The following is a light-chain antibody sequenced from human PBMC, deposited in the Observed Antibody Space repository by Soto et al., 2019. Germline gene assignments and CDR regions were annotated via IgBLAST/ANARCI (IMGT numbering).Light chain of an antibody. V-gene: IGKV1-39*01. CDR2: GAS. CDR3: QHSYSAPYT. J-gene: IGKJ2*01. CDR1: QSISKY. Sequence: DIQMTQSPSSLSASVGDRVTITCQASQSISKYLNWYQQKPGKAPNFLIYGASSLQSWVPSRFSGSGSWTDFTLTISSLKTEDCATYYCQHSYSAPYTFGQGTKLEIK.